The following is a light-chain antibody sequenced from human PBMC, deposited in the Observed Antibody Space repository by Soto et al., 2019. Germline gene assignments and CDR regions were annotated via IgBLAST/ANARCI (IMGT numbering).Light chain of an antibody. V-gene: IGLV2-8*01. J-gene: IGLJ2*01. CDR2: EVS. Sequence: QSALTQPASVSGSPGQSITISCTGTSSDVGGYNYVSWYQHHPGKAPKLILYEVSKRPSGVPDRFSGSRSGNTASLTVSGLQAEDEADYYCSSFAGSPVVFGGGTKLTVL. CDR1: SSDVGGYNY. CDR3: SSFAGSPVV.